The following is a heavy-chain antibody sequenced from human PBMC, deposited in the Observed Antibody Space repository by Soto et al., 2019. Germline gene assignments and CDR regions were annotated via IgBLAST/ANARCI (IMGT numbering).Heavy chain of an antibody. CDR3: ARRGMSKIGFDT. J-gene: IGHJ3*02. CDR2: FNPSGDAT. Sequence: QVQLVQSGAEVKKPGTSVKVSCKASGYIFSNYYMHWVRQAPGRGLEWMGVFNPSGDATHYAQSFQGRVSVTRDTSTSTVYMELSNLTSEDTAVYYCARRGMSKIGFDTWGQGTMVTVSS. CDR1: GYIFSNYY. D-gene: IGHD3-10*01. V-gene: IGHV1-46*01.